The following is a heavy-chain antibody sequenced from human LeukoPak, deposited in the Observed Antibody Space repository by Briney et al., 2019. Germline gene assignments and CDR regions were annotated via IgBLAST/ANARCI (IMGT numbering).Heavy chain of an antibody. CDR2: INPSGGST. V-gene: IGHV1-46*01. J-gene: IGHJ4*02. Sequence: GASAKVSCKASGYTFTSYYMHWVRQAPVQGLEWMGIINPSGGSTSYAQKFQGRVTMTRDMSTSTVYMELGSLRSEDTAVYYCARDTTDYYDSSGSTPGYWGQGTLVTVSS. CDR1: GYTFTSYY. D-gene: IGHD3-22*01. CDR3: ARDTTDYYDSSGSTPGY.